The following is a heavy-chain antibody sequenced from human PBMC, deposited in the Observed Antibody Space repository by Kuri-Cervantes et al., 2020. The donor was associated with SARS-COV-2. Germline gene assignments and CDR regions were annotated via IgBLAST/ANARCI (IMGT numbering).Heavy chain of an antibody. Sequence: LSLTCAASGFTFSSYGMHWVRQAPGKGLEWVAVISYDGSNKYYADSVKGRFTISRDNSKNTLYLQMNSLRAEDTAVYYCARDRPATGMDVWGQGTTVTVSS. D-gene: IGHD6-25*01. CDR2: ISYDGSNK. J-gene: IGHJ6*02. V-gene: IGHV3-30*03. CDR3: ARDRPATGMDV. CDR1: GFTFSSYG.